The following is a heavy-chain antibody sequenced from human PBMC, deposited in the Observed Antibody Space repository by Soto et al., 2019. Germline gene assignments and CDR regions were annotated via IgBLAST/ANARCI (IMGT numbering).Heavy chain of an antibody. D-gene: IGHD4-4*01. CDR1: GVTLRDHY. V-gene: IGHV3-72*01. Sequence: GGSLRLSCAASGVTLRDHYMEWVRQAPGKGLEWFGRTKDKPNHYTTDYAASLNGRFTILRDDSKNSLYLQMNGLKTEDTAVYYCVTLQFSRWFYWGQGTLVTVSS. CDR3: VTLQFSRWFY. J-gene: IGHJ4*02. CDR2: TKDKPNHYTT.